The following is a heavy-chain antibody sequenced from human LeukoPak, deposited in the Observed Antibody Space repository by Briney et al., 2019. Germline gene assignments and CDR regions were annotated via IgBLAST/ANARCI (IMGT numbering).Heavy chain of an antibody. CDR3: ARERLVGANDAFDI. Sequence: GGSLRLSCAASGFTFSSYGMHWVRQAPGKGLEWVAFIRYDGSNKYYADSVKGRFTISRDNSKNTLYLQMNSLIAEDTAVYYCARERLVGANDAFDIWGQGTMVTVSS. D-gene: IGHD1-26*01. CDR2: IRYDGSNK. CDR1: GFTFSSYG. V-gene: IGHV3-30*02. J-gene: IGHJ3*02.